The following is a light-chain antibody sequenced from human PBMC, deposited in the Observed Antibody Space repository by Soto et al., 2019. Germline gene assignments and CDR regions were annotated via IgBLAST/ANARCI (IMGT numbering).Light chain of an antibody. J-gene: IGKJ5*01. CDR3: QQSYSSPRIT. Sequence: DIQMTQSPSSLSASVGDRVTITCRASQSVITDLNWYQQKPGRAPKLLIYGASRLQSGVPSRFSGRGSGTEFTLTISSLQPEDFATYFCQQSYSSPRITFGQGTRLEIK. CDR1: QSVITD. V-gene: IGKV1-39*01. CDR2: GAS.